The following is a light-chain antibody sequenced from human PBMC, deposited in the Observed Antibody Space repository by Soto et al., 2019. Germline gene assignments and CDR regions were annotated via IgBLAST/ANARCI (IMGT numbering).Light chain of an antibody. J-gene: IGLJ1*01. V-gene: IGLV2-23*01. CDR2: EGI. Sequence: QSVLTQPASVSGCPGQSITISCTGTSNTIGGYNVVSWYQQHPGTAPKVIIYEGIKRPSGVSNRFSGSISGSTASLTISGLQAEDEADYYCCSYVGATTYVFGTGTKVTVL. CDR3: CSYVGATTYV. CDR1: SNTIGGYNV.